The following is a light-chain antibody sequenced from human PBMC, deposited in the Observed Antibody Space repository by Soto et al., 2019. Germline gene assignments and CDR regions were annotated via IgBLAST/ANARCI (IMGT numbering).Light chain of an antibody. V-gene: IGKV1-27*01. CDR3: QKYNRAPRT. J-gene: IGKJ1*01. CDR1: QGISNY. Sequence: DIQMTQSPSSLSASVGDRVTITCRASQGISNYLAWYQQKPGKVPKLLIYAASTLESGVPSRFRGSGSGTDFTLTISSLKPQDAATYYCQKYNRAPRTFGQGTKVEIK. CDR2: AAS.